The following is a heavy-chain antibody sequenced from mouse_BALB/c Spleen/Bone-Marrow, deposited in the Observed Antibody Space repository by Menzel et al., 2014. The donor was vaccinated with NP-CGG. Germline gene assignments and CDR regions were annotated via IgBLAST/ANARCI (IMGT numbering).Heavy chain of an antibody. CDR1: GYTFTSYY. CDR3: ARDDYDY. J-gene: IGHJ2*01. V-gene: IGHV1S56*01. D-gene: IGHD2-4*01. Sequence: VQLQQSGPELVKPGASVRISCKASGYTFTSYYIHWGKQRPGQGLEWIGWIFPGNFYTKFNENFKGRATLTADKSSSTAYMHLSSLTSEDSAVYFCARDDYDYWGQGTTLTVSS. CDR2: IFPGNFYT.